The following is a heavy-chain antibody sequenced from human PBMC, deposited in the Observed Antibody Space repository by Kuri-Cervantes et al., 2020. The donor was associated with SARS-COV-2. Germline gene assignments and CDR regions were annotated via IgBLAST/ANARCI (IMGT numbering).Heavy chain of an antibody. J-gene: IGHJ4*01. CDR3: ARGPTKEFGQLGP. CDR1: GYTFTGYY. CDR2: INPNSGGT. V-gene: IGHV1-2*02. D-gene: IGHD6-6*01. Sequence: ASVKVSCKASGYTFTGYYMHWVRQAPGQGLEWMGWINPNSGGTNYAQKFQGRVTMTRDTSISTAYMELSRLRSDDTAVYYCARGPTKEFGQLGPWGHGTLVTVSS.